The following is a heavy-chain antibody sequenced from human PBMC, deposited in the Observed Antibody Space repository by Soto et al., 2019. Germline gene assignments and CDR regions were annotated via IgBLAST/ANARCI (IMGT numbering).Heavy chain of an antibody. Sequence: GGSLRLSCAASGFTFSSYAMHWVRQAPGKGLEYDSAISSNGGSTYYANSVKGRFTISRDNSKNTLYLQMGSLGAEDMAVYYCARARGYSSSWPPGDAFDIWGQGTMVTVSS. CDR2: ISSNGGST. J-gene: IGHJ3*02. D-gene: IGHD6-13*01. CDR1: GFTFSSYA. CDR3: ARARGYSSSWPPGDAFDI. V-gene: IGHV3-64*01.